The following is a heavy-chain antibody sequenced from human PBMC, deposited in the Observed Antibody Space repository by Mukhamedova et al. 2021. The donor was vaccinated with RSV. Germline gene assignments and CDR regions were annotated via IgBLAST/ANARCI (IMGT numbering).Heavy chain of an antibody. CDR3: ARARTTGDL. Sequence: VRQGPGQGLEWIAVISFDGNNIQYGDSVKGRFTISRDNSKNTLYLDMSRLTSEDTGVYYCARARTTGDLWGHGTLVTVSP. D-gene: IGHD1-1*01. V-gene: IGHV3-30*15. J-gene: IGHJ5*02. CDR2: ISFDGNNI.